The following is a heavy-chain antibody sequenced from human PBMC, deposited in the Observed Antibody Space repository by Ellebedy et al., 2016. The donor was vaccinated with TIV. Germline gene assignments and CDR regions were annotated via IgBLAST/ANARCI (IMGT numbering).Heavy chain of an antibody. D-gene: IGHD3-10*02. V-gene: IGHV4-39*01. Sequence: MPSETLSLTCTVSGGSISSSSYYWGWIRKPPGKGLEWIGCIYYSGSTYYNPSLKSRVTISVDTSKNQFSLTLSSVTAADTAVYYCARHLIPTMYSPGLPNWFDPWGQGTLVTVSS. J-gene: IGHJ5*02. CDR3: ARHLIPTMYSPGLPNWFDP. CDR1: GGSISSSSYY. CDR2: IYYSGST.